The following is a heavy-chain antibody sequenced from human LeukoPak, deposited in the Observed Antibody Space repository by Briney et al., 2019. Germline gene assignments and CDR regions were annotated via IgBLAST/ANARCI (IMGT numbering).Heavy chain of an antibody. CDR1: GFTFSSYS. J-gene: IGHJ4*02. D-gene: IGHD3-10*01. CDR2: ISSSSSYI. Sequence: KPGGSLRLSCAASGFTFSSYSMNWVRQAPGKGLEWVSSISSSSSYIYYADSVKGRFTISRDNAKNSLFLHMNSLRAEDTAVYYCARDHLSLCLGEHMEPCYFDSWGQGALVTVSS. V-gene: IGHV3-21*01. CDR3: ARDHLSLCLGEHMEPCYFDS.